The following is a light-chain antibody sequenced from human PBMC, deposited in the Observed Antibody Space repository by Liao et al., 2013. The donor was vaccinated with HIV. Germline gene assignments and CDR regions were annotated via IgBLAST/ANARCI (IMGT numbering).Light chain of an antibody. CDR1: SIGYYS. Sequence: SYELTQPPSVSVAPGQTATISCGGNSIGYYSVHWYVQRPGQAPVLVIYYNSDRPSGIPERFSGSNSGNTATLTISGVEAGDEADYYCQVWDSGNDHPIFGGGTKLTVL. V-gene: IGLV3-21*04. CDR3: QVWDSGNDHPI. CDR2: YNS. J-gene: IGLJ2*01.